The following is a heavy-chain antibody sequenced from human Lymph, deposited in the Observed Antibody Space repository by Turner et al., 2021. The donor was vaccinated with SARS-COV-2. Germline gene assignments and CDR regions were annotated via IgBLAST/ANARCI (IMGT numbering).Heavy chain of an antibody. Sequence: QVQPVESGGGVVQPGRSLRPSWVAPGFPFSSHGMPWVRQAPGKGLEWVAVIWYDGSNKYYADSVKGRFTISRENSKNTLYLKMNSLRAEDTAVYYCARVKGYNGYDLRYYYGMDVWGQGTTVTVSS. D-gene: IGHD5-12*01. J-gene: IGHJ6*02. CDR3: ARVKGYNGYDLRYYYGMDV. CDR1: GFPFSSHG. CDR2: IWYDGSNK. V-gene: IGHV3-33*01.